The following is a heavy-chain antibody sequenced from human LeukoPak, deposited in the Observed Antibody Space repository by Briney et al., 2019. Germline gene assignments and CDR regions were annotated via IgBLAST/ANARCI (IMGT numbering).Heavy chain of an antibody. CDR2: INPNSGGT. CDR1: GYTFTGYY. V-gene: IGHV1-2*02. D-gene: IGHD3-3*01. J-gene: IGHJ5*02. CDR3: ARDTIFGVVIGWFDP. Sequence: ASVKVSCKAFGYTFTGYYMHWVRQAPGQGLEWMGWINPNSGGTNYAQKFQGRVTMTRDTSISTAYMELSRLRSDDTAVYYCARDTIFGVVIGWFDPWGQGTLVTVSS.